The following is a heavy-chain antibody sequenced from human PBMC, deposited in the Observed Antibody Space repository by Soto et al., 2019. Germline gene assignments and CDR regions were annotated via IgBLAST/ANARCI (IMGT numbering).Heavy chain of an antibody. CDR1: GGSIKNHY. CDR3: ARSNWYSEY. CDR2: IYYTGST. Sequence: QVQLQESGPGLVKPSETLALTCPVSGGSIKNHYWGLIRQPPGKGLEWIGYIYYTGSTNYNPSLKSRVTISVDTSKNQFSLNLTSLTAADTAIYYCARSNWYSEYWGQGTLVTVSS. J-gene: IGHJ4*02. D-gene: IGHD7-27*01. V-gene: IGHV4-59*11.